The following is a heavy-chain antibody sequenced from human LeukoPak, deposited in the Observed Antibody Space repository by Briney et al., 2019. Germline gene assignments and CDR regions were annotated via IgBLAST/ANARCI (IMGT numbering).Heavy chain of an antibody. CDR1: GFTFSSYS. CDR3: ARAPSPYYHYGMDV. V-gene: IGHV3-21*01. Sequence: GGSLRLSCAASGFTFSSYSMNWVRQAPGKGLEWVSSISSSRSYIDYADSVKGRFTISRDNAKNSMHLQMTSLRAEDTAVYYCARAPSPYYHYGMDVWGQGTTVTVSS. J-gene: IGHJ6*02. CDR2: ISSSRSYI.